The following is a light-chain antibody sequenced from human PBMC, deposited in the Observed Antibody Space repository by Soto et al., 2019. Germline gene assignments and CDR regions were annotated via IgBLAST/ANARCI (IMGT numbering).Light chain of an antibody. CDR1: GSDVGGYNY. CDR2: DVS. Sequence: QSALTQPASVSGSPGQSITSSCTGTGSDVGGYNYVSWYQQHPGKAPKVMIYDVSNRPSGVSNRFSGSNSGNTASMTISGLQAEDEADYYCSSYTSASTPLVFVGGTQLHVL. J-gene: IGLJ2*01. CDR3: SSYTSASTPLV. V-gene: IGLV2-14*01.